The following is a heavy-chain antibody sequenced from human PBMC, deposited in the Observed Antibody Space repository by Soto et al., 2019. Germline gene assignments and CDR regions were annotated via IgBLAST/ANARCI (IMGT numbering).Heavy chain of an antibody. CDR1: GGSISSSSSY. J-gene: IGHJ3*02. CDR3: ARDKIKRPDAFDI. D-gene: IGHD1-1*01. CDR2: IYYSGST. Sequence: SDTLSLTCTVSGGSISSSSSYWGWIRQPPGKGLEWIGSIYYSGSTYYNPSLKSRVTISVDTSKNQFSLKLSSVTAADTAVYYCARDKIKRPDAFDIWGQGTMVT. V-gene: IGHV4-39*02.